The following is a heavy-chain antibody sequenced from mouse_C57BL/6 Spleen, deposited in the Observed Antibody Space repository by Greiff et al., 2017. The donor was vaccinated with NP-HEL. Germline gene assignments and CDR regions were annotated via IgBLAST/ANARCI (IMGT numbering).Heavy chain of an antibody. V-gene: IGHV1-59*01. CDR3: ASRGPGDYYFDY. CDR2: IDPSDSYT. D-gene: IGHD6-2*01. J-gene: IGHJ2*01. CDR1: GYTFTSYW. Sequence: QVQLQQPGAELVRPGTSVKLSCKASGYTFTSYWMHWVKQRPGQGLEWIGVIDPSDSYTNYNQKFKGKATLTVDTSSSTAYMQLSSLTSEDSAVYYCASRGPGDYYFDYWGQGTTLTVSS.